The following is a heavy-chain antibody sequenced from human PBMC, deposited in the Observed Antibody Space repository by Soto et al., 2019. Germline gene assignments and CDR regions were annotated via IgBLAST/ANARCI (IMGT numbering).Heavy chain of an antibody. CDR1: GFTFSSYA. CDR2: ISYDGSNK. CDR3: ERDRVSSWYRYFDY. D-gene: IGHD6-13*01. J-gene: IGHJ4*02. Sequence: QVQLVESGGGVVQPGRSLRLSCAASGFTFSSYAMHWVRQAPGKGLEWVAVISYDGSNKYYADSVKGRFTISRDNSKNTLYLQMNSLRAEDTAVYYCERDRVSSWYRYFDYWGQGTLVTVSS. V-gene: IGHV3-30-3*01.